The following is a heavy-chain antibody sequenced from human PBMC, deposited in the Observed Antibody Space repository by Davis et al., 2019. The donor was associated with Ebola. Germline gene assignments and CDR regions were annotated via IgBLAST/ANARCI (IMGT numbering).Heavy chain of an antibody. J-gene: IGHJ5*02. CDR3: ARDLTGDQP. D-gene: IGHD7-27*01. V-gene: IGHV1-2*02. Sequence: SVKVPCKTSGYTFTDHAMHWVRQAPGQGLEWMGWINPNTDATTYAQSLQGRVTLTRDTSISTAYMELIRLTSDETAVYYCARDLTGDQPWGQGTLVTVSS. CDR1: GYTFTDHA. CDR2: INPNTDAT.